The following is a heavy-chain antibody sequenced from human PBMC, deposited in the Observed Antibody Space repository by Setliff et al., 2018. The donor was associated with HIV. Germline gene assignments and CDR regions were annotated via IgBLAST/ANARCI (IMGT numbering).Heavy chain of an antibody. D-gene: IGHD6-6*01. J-gene: IGHJ4*02. CDR1: GGSISSSSYY. V-gene: IGHV4-39*01. CDR3: AISSETHNPFDY. CDR2: IYYSGST. Sequence: SETLSLTCTVSGGSISSSSYYWGWIRQPPGKGLEWIGSIYYSGSTYYNPSLKSRVTISVDTSKNQFSLTLSSVTAADTAVYYCAISSETHNPFDYWGQGTLVTVSS.